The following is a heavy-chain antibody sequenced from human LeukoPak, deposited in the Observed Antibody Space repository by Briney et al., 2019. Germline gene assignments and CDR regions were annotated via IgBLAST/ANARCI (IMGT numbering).Heavy chain of an antibody. CDR3: AKWGDFWTGLNNWYFEL. CDR1: GLTFPRYA. D-gene: IGHD3/OR15-3a*01. Sequence: PGGSLRLSCAASGLTFPRYAFAWVRQAPGRGLQWVSGISGSGRDTFYSDSVKGRFTISRDNSKNTHYLQMSSLKAEDTAVYYCAKWGDFWTGLNNWYFELWGRGTLVTVSS. V-gene: IGHV3-23*01. J-gene: IGHJ2*01. CDR2: ISGSGRDT.